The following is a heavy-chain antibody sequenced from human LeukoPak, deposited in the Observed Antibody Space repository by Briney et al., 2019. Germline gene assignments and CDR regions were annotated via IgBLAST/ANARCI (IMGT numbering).Heavy chain of an antibody. CDR3: ARLGLPAAISNYYYMDV. D-gene: IGHD2-2*02. V-gene: IGHV4-30-4*08. CDR1: GGSISSGDYY. CDR2: IYYSGST. Sequence: SETLSLTCTVSGGSISSGDYYWSWIRQPPGKGLEWIGYIYYSGSTYYNPSLKSRVTISVDTSKNQFSLKLSSVTAADTAVYYCARLGLPAAISNYYYMDVWGKGTTVTVSS. J-gene: IGHJ6*03.